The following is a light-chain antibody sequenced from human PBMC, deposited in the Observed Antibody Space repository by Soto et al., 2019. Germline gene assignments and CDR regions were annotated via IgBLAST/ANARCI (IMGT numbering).Light chain of an antibody. Sequence: QSALTQPPSASGSPGQSVTISCTGTSSDVGGYNYVSWYQQHPGKAPKLMIHDVNKRPSGVPDRFSGSKSGNTASLTVSGLQAQDEADYYRSSYVGSHNWVLGTGTKLTVL. CDR2: DVN. V-gene: IGLV2-8*01. J-gene: IGLJ1*01. CDR3: SSYVGSHNWV. CDR1: SSDVGGYNY.